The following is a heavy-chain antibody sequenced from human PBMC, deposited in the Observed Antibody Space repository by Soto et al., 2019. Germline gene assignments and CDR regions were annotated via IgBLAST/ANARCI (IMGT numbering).Heavy chain of an antibody. V-gene: IGHV1-8*01. D-gene: IGHD6-19*01. CDR1: GYTFTSYD. CDR2: MNPNSGNT. Sequence: QVQLVQSGAEVKKPGASVKVSCKASGYTFTSYDINWVRQATGQGLEWMGWMNPNSGNTGYAQKFQGRVTMTRNTSISTGYMELSSLRTEDTAEYYCARGLTAVANYYYYCMDVWGKGTTVTFSS. J-gene: IGHJ6*03. CDR3: ARGLTAVANYYYYCMDV.